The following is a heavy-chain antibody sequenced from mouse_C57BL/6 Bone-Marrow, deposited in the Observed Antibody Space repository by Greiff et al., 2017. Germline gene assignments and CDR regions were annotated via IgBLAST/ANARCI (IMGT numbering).Heavy chain of an antibody. Sequence: VQLKESGAELVKPGASVKLSCTASGFNIKDYYMHWVKQRTEQGLEWIGRIDPEDGETKYAPKFPGKATITADTSSNTAYLQLSSLTSEDTAVYYGAKAYYSNYVWFAYWGQGTLVTVSA. CDR2: IDPEDGET. J-gene: IGHJ3*01. D-gene: IGHD2-5*01. CDR3: AKAYYSNYVWFAY. V-gene: IGHV14-2*01. CDR1: GFNIKDYY.